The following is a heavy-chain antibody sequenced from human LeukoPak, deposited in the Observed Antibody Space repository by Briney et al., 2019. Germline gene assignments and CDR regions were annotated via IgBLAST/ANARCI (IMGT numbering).Heavy chain of an antibody. CDR1: GGSISSYC. J-gene: IGHJ3*02. Sequence: SETLSLTCTVSGGSISSYCWSWIRQPPGKGLEWIGEISHSGSTNYNPSLKSRVTISVDTSKNQFSLKLSSVTAADTAVYYCARGPGIAVAAIWGQGTMVTVSS. D-gene: IGHD6-19*01. V-gene: IGHV4-34*01. CDR2: ISHSGST. CDR3: ARGPGIAVAAI.